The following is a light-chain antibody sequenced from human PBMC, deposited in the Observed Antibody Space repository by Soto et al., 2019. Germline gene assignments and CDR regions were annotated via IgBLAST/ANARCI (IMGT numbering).Light chain of an antibody. J-gene: IGKJ3*01. CDR2: KAS. CDR3: QQYNIYPRV. Sequence: DIEMTQSPSTLSASVGDRVIITCRASQSISPWLAWYQKKPGKAPKLLIYKASSLESGVPSRFSGSGSGTEFTLTITCLQTDDSATYYCQQYNIYPRVFCPGTKLDIK. V-gene: IGKV1-5*03. CDR1: QSISPW.